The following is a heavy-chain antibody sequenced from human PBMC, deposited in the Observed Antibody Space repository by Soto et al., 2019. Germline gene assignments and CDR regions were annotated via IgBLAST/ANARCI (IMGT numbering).Heavy chain of an antibody. CDR3: ARHLTTVTKPGYYGMDV. CDR1: GYSFTSYR. V-gene: IGHV5-51*01. J-gene: IGHJ6*02. CDR2: IYPGDSDT. Sequence: GESLKISCKGSGYSFTSYRIGWVRQMPGKGLEWMGIIYPGDSDTRYSPSFQGQVTISADKSISTAYLQWSSLKASDTAMYYCARHLTTVTKPGYYGMDVWGQGTTVTVSS. D-gene: IGHD4-17*01.